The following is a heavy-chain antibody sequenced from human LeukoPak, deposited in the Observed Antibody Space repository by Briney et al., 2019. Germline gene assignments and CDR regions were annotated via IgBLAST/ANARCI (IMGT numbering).Heavy chain of an antibody. CDR2: ISAYNGNT. V-gene: IGHV1-18*01. CDR3: ARDLIAVRPGWFDP. CDR1: GYTFTTYG. Sequence: ASVKVSCKASGYTFTTYGISWVRLAPGQGRDWIGWISAYNGNTNYVQQFQGRVTMTTDTSMSTAYMELRSLRSDATAVYYCARDLIAVRPGWFDPWGQGSLVTVSS. D-gene: IGHD6-6*01. J-gene: IGHJ5*02.